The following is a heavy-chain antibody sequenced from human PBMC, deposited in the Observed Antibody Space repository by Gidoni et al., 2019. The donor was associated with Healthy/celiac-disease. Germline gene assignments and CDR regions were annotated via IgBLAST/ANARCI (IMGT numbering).Heavy chain of an antibody. CDR2: IDWDDDK. J-gene: IGHJ3*02. CDR3: ARILAGATKGGAFDI. D-gene: IGHD1-26*01. CDR1: GFSLSPSGMC. Sequence: QVTLRESGPALVKPTQTLTLTCTFSGFSLSPSGMCVSWIRQPPGKALEWLARIDWDDDKYYSTSLKTRLTISKDTSKNQVVLTMTNMDPVDTATYYCARILAGATKGGAFDIWGQGTMVTVSS. V-gene: IGHV2-70*15.